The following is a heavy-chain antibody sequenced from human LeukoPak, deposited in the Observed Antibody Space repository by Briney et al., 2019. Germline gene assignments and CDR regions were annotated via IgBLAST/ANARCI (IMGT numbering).Heavy chain of an antibody. J-gene: IGHJ1*01. CDR3: ARGKYDSSPFLQH. CDR1: GFTFSDYY. Sequence: PGGSLRLSCAASGFTFSDYYMSWVRQAPGKGLEGGSYISSSGSIIYYADSVKGRFTISRDNAKNSMYLQMNSLRAEDTAVYYCARGKYDSSPFLQHWGQGTLVIVSS. V-gene: IGHV3-11*01. CDR2: ISSSGSII. D-gene: IGHD3-22*01.